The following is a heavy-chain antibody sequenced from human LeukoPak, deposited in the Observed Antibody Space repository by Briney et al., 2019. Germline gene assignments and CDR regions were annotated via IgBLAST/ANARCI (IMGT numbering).Heavy chain of an antibody. CDR2: IYYSGSS. V-gene: IGHV4-39*01. CDR3: ARHQSGYNWFDP. D-gene: IGHD5-12*01. Sequence: SQTLSLTCAVSSGSINNTSHYWGWIRQPPGRGLEWIGSIYYSGSSYYNPSLKSRVTISVDTSKSQFSLELSSVTAADTAVYYCARHQSGYNWFDPWGQGTLVTVSS. CDR1: SGSINNTSHY. J-gene: IGHJ5*02.